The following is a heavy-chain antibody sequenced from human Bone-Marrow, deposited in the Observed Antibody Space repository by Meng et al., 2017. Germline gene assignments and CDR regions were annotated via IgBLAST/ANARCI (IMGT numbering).Heavy chain of an antibody. CDR3: ARVQSSGWSPGY. V-gene: IGHV1-46*01. Sequence: QVQLVQSGAEGKKPGASVTVSCKASGYTFTGYYINWVRQAPGQGLEWMGRINPNSGSTSYAQKFQGRVTMTRDTSTSTVYMELSSLRSEDTAVYYCARVQSSGWSPGYWGQGTLVTVSS. CDR1: GYTFTGYY. D-gene: IGHD6-19*01. J-gene: IGHJ4*02. CDR2: INPNSGST.